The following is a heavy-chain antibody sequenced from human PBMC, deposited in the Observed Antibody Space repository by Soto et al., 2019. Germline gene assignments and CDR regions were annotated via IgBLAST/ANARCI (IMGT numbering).Heavy chain of an antibody. CDR2: ISSSSSYI. Sequence: GGSLRLSCAASGFTFSSYSMNWVRQAPGKGLEWVSSISSSSSYIYYADSVKGRFTISRDNAKNSLYLQMNSLRAEDTAVYYCARDRSGGSFDYYYGMDVWGQGTKVTVSS. CDR3: ARDRSGGSFDYYYGMDV. J-gene: IGHJ6*02. V-gene: IGHV3-21*01. D-gene: IGHD2-15*01. CDR1: GFTFSSYS.